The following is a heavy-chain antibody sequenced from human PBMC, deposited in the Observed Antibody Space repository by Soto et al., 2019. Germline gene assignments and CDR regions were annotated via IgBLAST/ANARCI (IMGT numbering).Heavy chain of an antibody. CDR3: ARGYYGSGNYYNPPLAMDV. CDR1: GGSISSGGYY. J-gene: IGHJ6*02. V-gene: IGHV4-31*01. CDR2: IYYSGST. Sequence: QVQLQESGPGLVKPSQTLSLTCTVSGGSISSGGYYWSWIRQHPGKGLEWIGYIYYSGSTYYNPSLKSPVTISVDTSKNQFSLKLSSVTAADTAVYWCARGYYGSGNYYNPPLAMDVWGQGTTVTVSS. D-gene: IGHD3-10*01.